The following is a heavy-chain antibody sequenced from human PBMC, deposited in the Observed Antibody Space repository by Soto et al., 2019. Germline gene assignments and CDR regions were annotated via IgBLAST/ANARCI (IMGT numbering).Heavy chain of an antibody. CDR2: ISAYNGNT. CDR3: ARVTFDTIFGVVIIGWFDP. D-gene: IGHD3-3*01. V-gene: IGHV1-18*01. Sequence: ASVKVSCKASGYTFTSYGISWVRQAPGQGLEWMGWISAYNGNTNYAQKLQGRVTMATDTSTSTAYMELRSLRSDDTAVYYCARVTFDTIFGVVIIGWFDPWGQGTLVTVSS. J-gene: IGHJ5*02. CDR1: GYTFTSYG.